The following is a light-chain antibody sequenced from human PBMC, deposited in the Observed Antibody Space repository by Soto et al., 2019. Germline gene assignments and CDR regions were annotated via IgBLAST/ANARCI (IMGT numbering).Light chain of an antibody. V-gene: IGLV2-14*03. CDR2: DVS. CDR3: SSYTSSSTLE. J-gene: IGLJ2*01. CDR1: SSDVGGYNY. Sequence: QSVLTQPASMSGSPGQSITISCTGTSSDVGGYNYVSWYQHHPGKAPKLMIYDVSNRPSGVSDRFSGSKSGNTASLTISGLQAEDEADYYCSSYTSSSTLEFGGGTKLTVL.